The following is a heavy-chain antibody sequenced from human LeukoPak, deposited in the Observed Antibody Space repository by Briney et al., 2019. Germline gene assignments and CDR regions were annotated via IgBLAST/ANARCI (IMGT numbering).Heavy chain of an antibody. J-gene: IGHJ4*02. D-gene: IGHD1-1*01. CDR1: GYTFTSYG. CDR2: INPSGGST. CDR3: ARAGGGTTGTTGALFDY. Sequence: ASVKVSCKASGYTFTSYGISWVRQAPGQGLEWMGIINPSGGSTSYAQKFQGRVTMTRDMSTSTVYMELSSLRSEDTAVYYCARAGGGTTGTTGALFDYWGQGTLVTVSS. V-gene: IGHV1-46*01.